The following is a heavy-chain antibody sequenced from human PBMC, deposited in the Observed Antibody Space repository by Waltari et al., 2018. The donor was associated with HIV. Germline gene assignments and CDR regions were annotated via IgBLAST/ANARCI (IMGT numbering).Heavy chain of an antibody. CDR3: ATVLVRTSWVITTAPFDY. V-gene: IGHV3-53*01. CDR1: GFAVINNY. J-gene: IGHJ4*02. Sequence: EVQLVESGGGLIQPGGSLRLACAASGFAVINNYMSWVRQAPGKGLGWASLIYSNATTDYADSVKGRFTISRDNYKNTLYLQMNSLRADDTAVYFCATVLVRTSWVITTAPFDYWGQGTLVTVSS. CDR2: IYSNATT. D-gene: IGHD3-22*01.